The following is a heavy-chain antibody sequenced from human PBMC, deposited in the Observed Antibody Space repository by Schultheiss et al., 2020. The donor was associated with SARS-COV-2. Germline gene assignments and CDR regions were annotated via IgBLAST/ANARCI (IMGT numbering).Heavy chain of an antibody. D-gene: IGHD2-2*02. CDR2: FHSSGTT. V-gene: IGHV4-4*07. J-gene: IGHJ4*02. Sequence: SETLSLTCTVSGGSISSFYWSWIRQPAGKGLEWIGRFHSSGTTNYNPSLKSRVTISVDTSKNQFSLKLSSVTAADTAVYYCASGRSECSSTSCYTVGVVDYWGQGTLVTVSS. CDR3: ASGRSECSSTSCYTVGVVDY. CDR1: GGSISSFY.